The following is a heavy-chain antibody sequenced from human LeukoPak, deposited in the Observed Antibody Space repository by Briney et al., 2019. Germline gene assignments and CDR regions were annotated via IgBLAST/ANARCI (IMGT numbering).Heavy chain of an antibody. CDR1: GFTFSSYG. D-gene: IGHD3-3*01. Sequence: GRSLRLSCAASGFTFSSYGMHWVRQAPGKGLEWVAVIWYDGSNKYYADSVKGRFTISRDNSKNTPYLQMNSLRAEDTAVYYCARVSTYYDFWSGWTDYYYGMDVWGQGTTVTVSS. J-gene: IGHJ6*02. CDR2: IWYDGSNK. V-gene: IGHV3-33*01. CDR3: ARVSTYYDFWSGWTDYYYGMDV.